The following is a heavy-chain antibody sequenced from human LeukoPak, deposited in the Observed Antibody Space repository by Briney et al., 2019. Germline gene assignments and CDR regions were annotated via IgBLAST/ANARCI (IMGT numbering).Heavy chain of an antibody. CDR2: FDPEDGET. V-gene: IGHV1-24*01. CDR3: ATGIQLWDTFDY. J-gene: IGHJ4*02. D-gene: IGHD5-18*01. CDR1: GYTLTELS. Sequence: ASVDGSCKVSGYTLTELSMHWGGQAPGKGLEWMGGFDPEDGETIYAQKFQGRVTMTEDTSTDTAYMELSSLRSEDTAVYYCATGIQLWDTFDYWGQGTLVTVSS.